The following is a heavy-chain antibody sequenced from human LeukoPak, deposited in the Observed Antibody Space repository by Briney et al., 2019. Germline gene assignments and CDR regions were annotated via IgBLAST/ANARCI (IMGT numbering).Heavy chain of an antibody. Sequence: SGAPSLPFAVLGGPFRGFYWGLVPPPPGKGPGWIGEFNYSGSTNYNPSIKSRVGISVDTSKNQVSLKLSSVTAAGTAVYYCARELKCRPSFSMVRGVVDYWGQGTLVTVSS. V-gene: IGHV4-34*01. J-gene: IGHJ4*02. D-gene: IGHD3-10*01. CDR3: ARELKCRPSFSMVRGVVDY. CDR1: GGPFRGFY. CDR2: FNYSGST.